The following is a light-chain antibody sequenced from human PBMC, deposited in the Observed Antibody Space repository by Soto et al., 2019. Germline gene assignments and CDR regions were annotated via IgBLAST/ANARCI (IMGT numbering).Light chain of an antibody. Sequence: VLTQSPGARFLSPGGSAKLSCRARQSVSSSYLASYQQKPGQAPRLLIYGASSRATGSPDRFSGSGSATDVTPTISSLEPEDAAVYYCQQRSNWPPITFGQGTRLEIK. CDR2: GAS. V-gene: IGKV3D-20*02. J-gene: IGKJ5*01. CDR1: QSVSSSY. CDR3: QQRSNWPPIT.